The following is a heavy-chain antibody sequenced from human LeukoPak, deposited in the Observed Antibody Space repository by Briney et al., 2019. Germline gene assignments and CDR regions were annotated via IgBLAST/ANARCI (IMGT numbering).Heavy chain of an antibody. J-gene: IGHJ4*02. CDR3: AILPATNQYPFDY. CDR2: TIPIFGTA. V-gene: IGHV1-69*06. CDR1: GGTFSSYA. Sequence: ASVKVSCKASGGTFSSYAISWVRQAPGQGLEWMGGTIPIFGTANYAQKFQGRVTITADKSTSTAYMELSSLRSEDTAVYYCAILPATNQYPFDYWGQGTLVTVSS. D-gene: IGHD2-15*01.